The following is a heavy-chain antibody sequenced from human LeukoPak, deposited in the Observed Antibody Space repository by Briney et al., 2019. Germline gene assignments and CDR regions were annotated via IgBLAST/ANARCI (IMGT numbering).Heavy chain of an antibody. Sequence: PGGSLRLSCAASGFTVSSTYMSWVRQAPGKGLEWVSSISSSSSYIYYADSVKGRFTISRDNAKNSLYLQMNSLRAEDTAVYYCARIDSSGYLIDYWGQGTLVTVSS. CDR1: GFTVSSTY. CDR2: ISSSSSYI. D-gene: IGHD3-22*01. J-gene: IGHJ4*02. V-gene: IGHV3-21*01. CDR3: ARIDSSGYLIDY.